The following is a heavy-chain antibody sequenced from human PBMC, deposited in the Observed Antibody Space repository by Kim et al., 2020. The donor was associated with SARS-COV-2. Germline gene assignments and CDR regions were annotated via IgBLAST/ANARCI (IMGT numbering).Heavy chain of an antibody. V-gene: IGHV1-3*01. J-gene: IGHJ6*03. CDR1: GYTFTSYA. Sequence: ASVKVSCKASGYTFTSYAMHWVRQAPGQRLEWMGWINAGNGNTKYSQKFQGRVTITRDTSVSTAYMELSSLRSEDTAVYYCARDSYYGMFRYYCQYMHVWGKRPAVPVSS. CDR2: INAGNGNT. CDR3: ARDSYYGMFRYYCQYMHV. D-gene: IGHD3-9*01.